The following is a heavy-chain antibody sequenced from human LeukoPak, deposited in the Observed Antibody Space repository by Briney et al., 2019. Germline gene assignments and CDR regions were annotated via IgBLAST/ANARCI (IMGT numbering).Heavy chain of an antibody. V-gene: IGHV4-30-4*01. CDR3: TRAYWIGFHFDS. CDR2: VYYSGTT. CDR1: GGSISSGDYF. J-gene: IGHJ4*02. Sequence: SETLSLTCSVSGGSISSGDYFWTWIRQPPRKGLEYIGYVYYSGTTYYNPSLKSRITMSVDMSANQFSLRLTSVSAADTAVYYCTRAYWIGFHFDSWGRGILVSVSS. D-gene: IGHD3-3*01.